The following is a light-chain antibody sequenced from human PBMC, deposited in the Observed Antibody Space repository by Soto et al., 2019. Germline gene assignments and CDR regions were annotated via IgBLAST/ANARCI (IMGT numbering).Light chain of an antibody. V-gene: IGLV1-40*01. Sequence: SVLTQPPSVSGAPGQRVSISCTGSSSNIGAGYGVHWYQQLPGTAPKVLIYGDSNRPSGVPDRFSGSKSGTSASLAITGLQAEDDADYYCQPYDSSLSGSVFGGGTKLTVL. CDR3: QPYDSSLSGSV. CDR1: SSNIGAGYG. CDR2: GDS. J-gene: IGLJ2*01.